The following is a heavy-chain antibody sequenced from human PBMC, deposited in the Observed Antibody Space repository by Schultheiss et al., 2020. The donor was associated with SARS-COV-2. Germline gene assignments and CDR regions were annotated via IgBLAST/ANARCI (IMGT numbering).Heavy chain of an antibody. CDR2: IYYSGST. CDR1: GGSISSYY. CDR3: ARVMVRGANNWFDP. Sequence: SQTLSLTCTVSGGSISSYYWSWIRQPPGKGLEWIGYIYYSGSTNYNPYLKSRVTISVDTSKNQFSLKLSSVTAADTAVYYCARVMVRGANNWFDPWGQGTLVTVSS. J-gene: IGHJ5*02. V-gene: IGHV4-59*12. D-gene: IGHD3-10*01.